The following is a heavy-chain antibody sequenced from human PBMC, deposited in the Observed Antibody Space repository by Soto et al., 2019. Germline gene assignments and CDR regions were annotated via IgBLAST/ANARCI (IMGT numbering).Heavy chain of an antibody. CDR1: GGSXSSSNW. CDR3: ARYEAVAGTDFDY. V-gene: IGHV4-4*02. Sequence: SETLSLTWAVSGGSXSSSNWWSWVRQPPGKGLEWIGEIYHSGSTNYNPSLKSRVTISVDKSKNQFSLKLSSVTAADTAVYYCARYEAVAGTDFDYWGQGTLVTVSS. D-gene: IGHD6-19*01. CDR2: IYHSGST. J-gene: IGHJ4*02.